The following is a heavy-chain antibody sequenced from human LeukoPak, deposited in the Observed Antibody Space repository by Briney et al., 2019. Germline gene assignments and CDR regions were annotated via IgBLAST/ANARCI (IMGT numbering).Heavy chain of an antibody. Sequence: SVKVSCKASGDTFTSYAISWVRQAPGQGLEWMGGINPIFGTTNYAQKFQGRVTITTDTSTSTAYMELSTPRSEDTAVYYCARGEGRRDGCDPIPYWGQGTMVTVSS. CDR3: ARGEGRRDGCDPIPY. D-gene: IGHD5-24*01. V-gene: IGHV1-69*05. J-gene: IGHJ4*02. CDR1: GDTFTSYA. CDR2: INPIFGTT.